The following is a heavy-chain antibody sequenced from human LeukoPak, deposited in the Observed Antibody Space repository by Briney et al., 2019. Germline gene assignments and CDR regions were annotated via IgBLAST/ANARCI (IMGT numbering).Heavy chain of an antibody. D-gene: IGHD4-17*01. CDR1: DGSFSGYY. V-gene: IGHV4-34*01. CDR3: ASSSPRTVTPH. Sequence: SETLSLTCAVYDGSFSGYYWSWIRQPPGKGLEWIGEINHSGSTNYNPSLKSRVTISVDTSKNQFSLKLSSVTAADTAVYYCASSSPRTVTPHWGQGTLVTVSS. J-gene: IGHJ4*02. CDR2: INHSGST.